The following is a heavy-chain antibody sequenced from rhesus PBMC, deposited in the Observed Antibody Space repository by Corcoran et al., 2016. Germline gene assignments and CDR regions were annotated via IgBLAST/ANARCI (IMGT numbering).Heavy chain of an antibody. V-gene: IGHV4-99*01. CDR3: ARQGTVGTVGVDY. CDR2: IGGSSGST. CDR1: GYSISSGDY. D-gene: IGHD5-24*01. Sequence: QVQLQESGPGLVKPSETLSLTCAASGYSISSGDYGGWIRQPPRQGLEWIGDIGGSSGSTYYNPSHKSRVTMSKDTSKNQFSLKLSSVTAADTAVYYCARQGTVGTVGVDYWGQGVLVTVSS. J-gene: IGHJ4*01.